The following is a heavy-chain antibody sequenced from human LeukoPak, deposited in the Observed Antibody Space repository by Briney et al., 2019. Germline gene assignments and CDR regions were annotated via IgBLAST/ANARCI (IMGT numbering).Heavy chain of an antibody. CDR1: VDSLSRSY. CDR2: IFTSGST. Sequence: TSESLSLTRTVSVDSLSRSYSSCIRQPAGRGRECIVRIFTSGSTNYNPSLMSRVTMSVDTSKNQFSLKLSYVTAADTAVYYCAREGGLRYFDWLPDVAFDIWGQGTMVTV. J-gene: IGHJ3*02. D-gene: IGHD3-9*01. V-gene: IGHV4-4*07. CDR3: AREGGLRYFDWLPDVAFDI.